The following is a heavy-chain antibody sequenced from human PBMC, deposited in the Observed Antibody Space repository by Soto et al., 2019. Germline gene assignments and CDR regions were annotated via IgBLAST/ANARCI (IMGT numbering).Heavy chain of an antibody. Sequence: EVQLVESGGGLVKPGGSLRLSCVGSGFTFSNYWMHWVRQTPGEGLVWVSRLNSDGSNTDYADSVKGRFSISRDNAKNTVYLQMNSLRADDTALYYCARGAKGQWLVDFWGQGTLVTVSS. CDR1: GFTFSNYW. CDR2: LNSDGSNT. J-gene: IGHJ4*02. D-gene: IGHD6-19*01. V-gene: IGHV3-74*02. CDR3: ARGAKGQWLVDF.